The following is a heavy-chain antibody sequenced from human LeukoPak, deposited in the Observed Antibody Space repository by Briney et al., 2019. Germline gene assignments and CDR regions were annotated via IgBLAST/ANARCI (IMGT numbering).Heavy chain of an antibody. CDR2: IGILGDT. CDR3: ARLNSGSYSSGRGTVLAFDI. CDR1: GFTFSNYD. D-gene: IGHD1-26*01. V-gene: IGHV3-13*01. J-gene: IGHJ3*02. Sequence: GGSLRLSCAASGFTFSNYDMHWVRQPTGKGLEWVSGIGILGDTFYLGSVKGRFTISRESAKNSLYLQMNSLRAGDTAVYYCARLNSGSYSSGRGTVLAFDIWGQGTMVTVSS.